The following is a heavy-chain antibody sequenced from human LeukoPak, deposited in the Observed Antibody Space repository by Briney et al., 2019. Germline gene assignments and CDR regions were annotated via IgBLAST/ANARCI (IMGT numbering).Heavy chain of an antibody. J-gene: IGHJ4*02. CDR3: ARVSRGVPFYY. Sequence: PGGSLRLSCAASGFTVSSNYMSWVRQAPGKGLEWVSVIYSGGSTYYADSVKGRFTISRDNSKNTLYLQMNSLRAEDTAVYYCARVSRGVPFYYWGQGTLVTVSS. V-gene: IGHV3-66*01. D-gene: IGHD3-10*01. CDR1: GFTVSSNY. CDR2: IYSGGST.